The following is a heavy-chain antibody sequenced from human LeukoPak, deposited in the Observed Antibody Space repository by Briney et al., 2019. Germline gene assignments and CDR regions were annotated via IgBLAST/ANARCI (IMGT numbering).Heavy chain of an antibody. Sequence: PGGSLRLSCAASGFTFDDYAMHWVRQAPGKGLEWVSGISGNSGSIGYADSVKGRFTISRDNAKNSLYLQMNSLRAEDTALYYCAKVIPYCSGGSCHSRFDYWGQGTLVTVSS. CDR1: GFTFDDYA. CDR2: ISGNSGSI. CDR3: AKVIPYCSGGSCHSRFDY. J-gene: IGHJ4*02. V-gene: IGHV3-9*01. D-gene: IGHD2-15*01.